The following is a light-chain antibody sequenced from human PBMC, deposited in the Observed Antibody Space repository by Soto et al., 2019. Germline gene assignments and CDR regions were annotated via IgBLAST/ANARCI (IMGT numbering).Light chain of an antibody. CDR2: EVS. CDR3: SLYTTTTRL. CDR1: SSDIGSNNY. Sequence: QSVLTQPASVSGSPGQSITISCTGTSSDIGSNNYVSWFQQRPGKAPTLIIYEVSNRPSGVSTHFSGSKSGNTASLTISGLLPEDEAEYYCSLYTTTTRLFGGGTKLTVL. V-gene: IGLV2-14*01. J-gene: IGLJ3*02.